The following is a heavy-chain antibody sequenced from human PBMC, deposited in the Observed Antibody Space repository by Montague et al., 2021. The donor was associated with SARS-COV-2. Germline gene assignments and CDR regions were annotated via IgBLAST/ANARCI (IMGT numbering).Heavy chain of an antibody. CDR3: ARRIRITVFRGVPLTTHSLES. D-gene: IGHD3-10*01. V-gene: IGHV4/OR15-8*01. Sequence: SETLSLTCTVSNASITTSNWWTWVRQAPGKGLEWVGEIHHSGTLNYNPSLKSRATISVGTSKNHFSLNLNSVTAADTALYFCARRIRITVFRGVPLTTHSLESWGQGIMVTVSS. CDR2: IHHSGTL. CDR1: NASITTSNW. J-gene: IGHJ4*02.